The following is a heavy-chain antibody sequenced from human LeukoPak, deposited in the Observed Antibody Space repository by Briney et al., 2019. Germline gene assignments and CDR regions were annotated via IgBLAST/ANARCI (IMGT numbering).Heavy chain of an antibody. CDR1: GFTFSSYW. J-gene: IGHJ5*02. V-gene: IGHV3-74*01. CDR3: VRGGESTWS. CDR2: INNDGSGT. D-gene: IGHD2-15*01. Sequence: PRGSLRLSCAASGFTFSSYWMHWVRQAPGKGPVWASRINNDGSGTTYADSVKGRFTISRDDAKNTLYLQMNSLRAEDTAVYYCVRGGESTWSWGQGTLVTVSS.